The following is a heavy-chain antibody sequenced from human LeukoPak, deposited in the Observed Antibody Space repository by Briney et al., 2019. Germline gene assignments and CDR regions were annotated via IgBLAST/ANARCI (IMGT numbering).Heavy chain of an antibody. D-gene: IGHD6-13*01. Sequence: SETLSLTCTVSGGSISSSSYYWGWIRQPPGKGLEWIGSIYYSGSTYYHPSLKSRVTISVDTSKNQFSLKLSSVTAADTAVYYCARDFVTAAAASGGFDYWGQGTLVTVSS. J-gene: IGHJ4*02. CDR2: IYYSGST. CDR3: ARDFVTAAAASGGFDY. CDR1: GGSISSSSYY. V-gene: IGHV4-39*07.